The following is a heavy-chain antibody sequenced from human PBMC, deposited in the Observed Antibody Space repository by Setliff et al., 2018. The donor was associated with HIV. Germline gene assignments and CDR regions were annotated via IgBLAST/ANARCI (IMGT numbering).Heavy chain of an antibody. D-gene: IGHD6-25*01. Sequence: GGSLRLSCAASGFIFSTYSMNWVRQAPGKGLEWVAYISSDGGTIYYADSVKGRFTLSRDNSKNTVYLQVGSLRPDDTAMYYCARSRPYNSALDYWGQGTLVTVSS. CDR2: ISSDGGTI. V-gene: IGHV3-48*01. J-gene: IGHJ4*02. CDR1: GFIFSTYS. CDR3: ARSRPYNSALDY.